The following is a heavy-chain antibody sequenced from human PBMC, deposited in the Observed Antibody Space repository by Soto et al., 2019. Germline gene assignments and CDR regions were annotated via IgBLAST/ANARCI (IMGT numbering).Heavy chain of an antibody. CDR1: GFTVSSNY. V-gene: IGHV3-53*01. D-gene: IGHD6-13*01. CDR2: IYSGGST. Sequence: GGSLRLSCAASGFTVSSNYMSWVRQAPGKGLEWVSVIYSGGSTYYADSVKGRFTISRDNSKNTLYLQMNSLRAKDTAVYYCQAAAGQDDAFDIWGQGTMVTVSS. CDR3: QAAAGQDDAFDI. J-gene: IGHJ3*02.